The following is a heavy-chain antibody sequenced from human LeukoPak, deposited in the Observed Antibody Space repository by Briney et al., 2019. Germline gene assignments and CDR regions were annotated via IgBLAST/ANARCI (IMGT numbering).Heavy chain of an antibody. J-gene: IGHJ4*02. CDR3: ARGYIGDYVLEEPFDY. Sequence: TGGSLRLSCAASGFTFSSYWMSWVRQAPGKGLEWVANIKQDGSEKYYVDSVKGRFTISRDNAKNSLYLQMNSLRAEDTAVYYCARGYIGDYVLEEPFDYWGQGTLVTVSS. V-gene: IGHV3-7*03. CDR1: GFTFSSYW. D-gene: IGHD4-17*01. CDR2: IKQDGSEK.